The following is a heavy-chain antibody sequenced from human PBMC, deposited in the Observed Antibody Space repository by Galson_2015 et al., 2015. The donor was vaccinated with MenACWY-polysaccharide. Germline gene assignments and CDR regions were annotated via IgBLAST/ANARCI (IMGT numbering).Heavy chain of an antibody. CDR1: GSRFSSSC. J-gene: IGHJ3*02. CDR2: IQYDGSNK. Sequence: SLRLSCAASGSRFSSSCMHWVRQAPGKGLEWVAVIQYDGSNKAYADSVKGRFTISRDNSKNTVFLEMNTLGVEDTAVYYCVREGITIAFHAFDIWGQGTMVTVSS. CDR3: VREGITIAFHAFDI. V-gene: IGHV3-33*01. D-gene: IGHD5-24*01.